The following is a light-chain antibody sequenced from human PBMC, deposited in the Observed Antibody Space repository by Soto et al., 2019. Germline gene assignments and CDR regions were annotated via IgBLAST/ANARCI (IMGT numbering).Light chain of an antibody. J-gene: IGKJ4*01. CDR1: QSVGKNY. CDR3: QQYAYAPLT. V-gene: IGKV3-20*01. Sequence: EIVLTQSPGTLSLSSGERATLSCRASQSVGKNYLAWYQQKPGQAPRLLVYDASTRATGVPDRFSGSGSGTDFTLTISRLEPEDFAVYYCQQYAYAPLTFGGGTKVDIK. CDR2: DAS.